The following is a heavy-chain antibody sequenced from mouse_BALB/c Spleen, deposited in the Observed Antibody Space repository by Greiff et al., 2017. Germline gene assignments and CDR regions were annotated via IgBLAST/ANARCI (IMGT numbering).Heavy chain of an antibody. CDR1: GFNIKDTY. Sequence: EVQLQQSGAELVKPGASVKLSCTASGFNIKDTYMHWVKQRPEQGLEWIGRIDPANGNTKYDPKFQGKATITADTSSNTAYLQLSSLTSEDTAVYYCARRRHYYAMDYWGQGTSVTVSS. CDR2: IDPANGNT. CDR3: ARRRHYYAMDY. J-gene: IGHJ4*01. V-gene: IGHV14-3*02.